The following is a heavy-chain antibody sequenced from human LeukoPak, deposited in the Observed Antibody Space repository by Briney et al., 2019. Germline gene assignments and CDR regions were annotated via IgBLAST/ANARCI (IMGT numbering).Heavy chain of an antibody. CDR2: INQDESKK. Sequence: GGSLRLSCAASGFSFSSDWMCWVRRAPGKGLEWVANINQDESKKYYVDSVKGRFTISRDNAKNSLYLQMSSLRAEDTAVYYCARDHAYRTDFWGQGTLVTVS. J-gene: IGHJ4*02. D-gene: IGHD2-2*01. CDR1: GFSFSSDW. CDR3: ARDHAYRTDF. V-gene: IGHV3-7*01.